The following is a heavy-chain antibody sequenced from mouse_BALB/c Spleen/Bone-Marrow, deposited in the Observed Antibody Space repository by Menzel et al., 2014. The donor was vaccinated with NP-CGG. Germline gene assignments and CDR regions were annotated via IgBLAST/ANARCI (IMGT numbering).Heavy chain of an antibody. Sequence: EVKLVESGGGLVKPGGSLKLSCAASGFTFSDYYMYWVRQTPEKRLEWVATISDGGSYTFYPDSVKGLFTISRDNAKTNWYLQMSSLKSEDAAMYYCARSWFAYWAQGTLVTFSA. CDR3: ARSWFAY. CDR1: GFTFSDYY. J-gene: IGHJ3*01. CDR2: ISDGGSYT. V-gene: IGHV5-4*02.